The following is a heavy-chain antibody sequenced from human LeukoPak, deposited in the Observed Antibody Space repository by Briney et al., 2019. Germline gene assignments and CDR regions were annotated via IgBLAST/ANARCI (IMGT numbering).Heavy chain of an antibody. V-gene: IGHV3-48*02. CDR3: AGHAGGSYSVLYYGMDV. J-gene: IGHJ6*02. CDR1: GFTFSSYS. D-gene: IGHD1-26*01. Sequence: PGGSLRLSCAASGFTFSSYSMNWVRQAPGKGLEWVSYISSSSSTIYYADSVKGRFTISRDNAKNSLYLQMNSLRDEDTAVYYCAGHAGGSYSVLYYGMDVWGQGTTVTVSS. CDR2: ISSSSSTI.